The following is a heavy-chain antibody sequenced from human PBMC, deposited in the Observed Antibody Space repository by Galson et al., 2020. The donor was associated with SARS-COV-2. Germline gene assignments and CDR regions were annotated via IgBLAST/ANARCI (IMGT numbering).Heavy chain of an antibody. V-gene: IGHV3-23*01. CDR3: AKAFYSKYYSYSGMDV. Sequence: GGSLRLSCVASGFTFSSYAMSWVRQAPGKGLEWVSSISTRDVITYNADSGRGRFTISRDISKNTLYLQMNRLRAEDTAVYYCAKAFYSKYYSYSGMDVWGQGTTVTVSS. J-gene: IGHJ6*02. D-gene: IGHD4-4*01. CDR1: GFTFSSYA. CDR2: ISTRDVIT.